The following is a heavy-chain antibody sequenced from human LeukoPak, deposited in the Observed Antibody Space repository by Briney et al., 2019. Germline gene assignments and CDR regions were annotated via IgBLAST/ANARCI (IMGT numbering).Heavy chain of an antibody. CDR2: ISYDGSNK. Sequence: GGSLRLSCAASGFTVSSNYMTWVRQAPGKGLEWVAVISYDGSNKYYADSVKGRFTISRDNSKNTLYLQMNSLRAEDTAVYYCARDGAAIMGHYGMDVWGQGTTVTVSS. D-gene: IGHD3-16*01. CDR1: GFTVSSNY. J-gene: IGHJ6*02. CDR3: ARDGAAIMGHYGMDV. V-gene: IGHV3-30*03.